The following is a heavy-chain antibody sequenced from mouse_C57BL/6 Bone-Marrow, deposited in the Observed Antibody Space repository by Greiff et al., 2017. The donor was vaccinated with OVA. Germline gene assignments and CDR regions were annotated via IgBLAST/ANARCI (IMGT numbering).Heavy chain of an antibody. CDR1: GFTFSDYG. D-gene: IGHD1-1*01. CDR2: ISSGSSTI. CDR3: ASDGYYYGSSPLYAMDY. V-gene: IGHV5-17*01. Sequence: EVMLVESGGGLVKPGGSLKLSCAASGFTFSDYGMHWVRQAPEKGLEWVAYISSGSSTIYYADTVKGRFTIYRYNAKNTLFLQMTSLRSEDTAMYYCASDGYYYGSSPLYAMDYWGQGTSVTVSS. J-gene: IGHJ4*01.